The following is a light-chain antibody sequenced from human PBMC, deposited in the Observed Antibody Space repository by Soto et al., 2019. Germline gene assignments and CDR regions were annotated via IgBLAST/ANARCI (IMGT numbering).Light chain of an antibody. Sequence: EIVLTQSPGTLSLSPGQRATLSCRASQSVSSNYLAWYQQKPGQAPRLLIYDASERASGIPARFSGSGSGTDFTLTISSLQPDDFATYYCQQYSDYSPRTFAQGTKVDIK. CDR2: DAS. CDR3: QQYSDYSPRT. J-gene: IGKJ1*01. V-gene: IGKV3-20*01. CDR1: QSVSSNY.